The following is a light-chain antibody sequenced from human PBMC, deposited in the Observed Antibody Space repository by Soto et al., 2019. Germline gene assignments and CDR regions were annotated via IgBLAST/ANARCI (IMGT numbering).Light chain of an antibody. Sequence: DIQMTQSPSSLSASVGDRVTITCRASQSISSYLNWYQQKPGKAPKLLIYAASSLQSGVPSRFSGSGSGTDLTLTISSLQPEDFDTYYCKQSYSTPYTFGQGTKLEIK. V-gene: IGKV1-39*01. CDR1: QSISSY. CDR3: KQSYSTPYT. J-gene: IGKJ2*01. CDR2: AAS.